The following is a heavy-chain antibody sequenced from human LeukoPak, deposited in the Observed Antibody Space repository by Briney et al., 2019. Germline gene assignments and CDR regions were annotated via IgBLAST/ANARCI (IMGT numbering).Heavy chain of an antibody. CDR2: ISSSSSYI. Sequence: GGSLRLSCAASGFTFSSYGMHWVRQAPGKGLEWVSSISSSSSYIYYADSVKGRFTISRDNAKNSLYLQMNSLRAEDTAVYYCARGLWTTSHDYWGQGTLVTVSS. CDR1: GFTFSSYG. D-gene: IGHD3/OR15-3a*01. J-gene: IGHJ4*02. CDR3: ARGLWTTSHDY. V-gene: IGHV3-21*01.